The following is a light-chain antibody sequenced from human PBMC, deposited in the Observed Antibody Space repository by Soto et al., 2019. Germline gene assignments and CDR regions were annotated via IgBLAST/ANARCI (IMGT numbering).Light chain of an antibody. CDR3: VAWDDRLNGYVV. Sequence: QSVLTQPPSASGTPGQRVTISCSGSSSNIGSNTVNWYQQLPGTAPKLVIYSNNQRPSGVPDRFSGSKSGTSASLAISGLQSEDEADYYCVAWDDRLNGYVVFGGGTK. V-gene: IGLV1-44*01. CDR1: SSNIGSNT. CDR2: SNN. J-gene: IGLJ2*01.